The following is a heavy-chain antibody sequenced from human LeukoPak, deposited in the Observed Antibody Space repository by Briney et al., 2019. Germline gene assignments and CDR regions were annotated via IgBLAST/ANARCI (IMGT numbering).Heavy chain of an antibody. J-gene: IGHJ4*02. D-gene: IGHD2-15*01. CDR1: GFTFSNYA. CDR3: ARVGFGGGSPFDY. Sequence: PGGSLRLSCAASGFTFSNYAMNWVRQAPGKGLEWVSLISGSTGSTYYADSVKGRFSISRDNSKNTVYLQMNSLRPEDTAVYYCARVGFGGGSPFDYWGQGTLVSVSS. CDR2: ISGSTGST. V-gene: IGHV3-23*01.